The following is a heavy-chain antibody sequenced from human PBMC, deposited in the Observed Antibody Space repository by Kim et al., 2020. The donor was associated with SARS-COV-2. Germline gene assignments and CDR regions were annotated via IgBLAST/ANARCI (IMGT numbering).Heavy chain of an antibody. CDR2: ISGSIDYT. V-gene: IGHV3-11*05. CDR1: GFTFSDYY. Sequence: GGSLILSCGASGFTFSDYYMAWIRQAPGKGPEWLSYISGSIDYTNHADSVKGRFTISRDNAKDSLFLQMNSLRAEDTAVYYCARVAVGASSVYYFDYWG. CDR3: ARVAVGASSVYYFDY. D-gene: IGHD1-26*01. J-gene: IGHJ4*01.